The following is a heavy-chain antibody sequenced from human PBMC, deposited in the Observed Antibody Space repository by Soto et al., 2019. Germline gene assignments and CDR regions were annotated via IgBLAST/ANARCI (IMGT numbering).Heavy chain of an antibody. J-gene: IGHJ3*02. CDR3: ARDLLPLDAFDI. D-gene: IGHD3-22*01. Sequence: ASVKVSCKASGYTFTIYGISWVRQAPGQGLEWMGWISAYNGNTNYAQKLQGRVTMTTDTSTSTAYMELRSLRSDDTAVYYCARDLLPLDAFDIWGQGTMVTVSS. CDR2: ISAYNGNT. V-gene: IGHV1-18*01. CDR1: GYTFTIYG.